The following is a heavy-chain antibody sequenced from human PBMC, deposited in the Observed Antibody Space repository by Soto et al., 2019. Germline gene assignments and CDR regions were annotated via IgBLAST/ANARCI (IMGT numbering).Heavy chain of an antibody. CDR1: GFTLSSYW. J-gene: IGHJ5*02. D-gene: IGHD2-21*02. CDR2: INQEGSEK. V-gene: IGHV3-7*02. Sequence: GGSLRLSCAASGFTLSSYWMSWVRQAPGKGLEWVANINQEGSEKYYVDSVKGRFTISRDNAKNSLYLQMNSLRAEDTALYYCAKGQYCGGDCYRPNWFDPWGQGTLVTVSS. CDR3: AKGQYCGGDCYRPNWFDP.